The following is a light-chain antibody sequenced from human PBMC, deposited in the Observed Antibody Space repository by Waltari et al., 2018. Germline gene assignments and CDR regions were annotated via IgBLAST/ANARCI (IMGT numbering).Light chain of an antibody. V-gene: IGLV2-14*03. CDR1: SGDIGVFHY. CDR3: SSYTNSNTWV. J-gene: IGLJ3*02. CDR2: AVS. Sequence: QSALTQPASVSGSPGQPITISCTGTSGDIGVFHYVSWYQQHPGKVPKLLIYAVSKRPSGVSNRFPGSKSGNTASLTISGLQAEDEADYYCSSYTNSNTWVFGGGTKLTVL.